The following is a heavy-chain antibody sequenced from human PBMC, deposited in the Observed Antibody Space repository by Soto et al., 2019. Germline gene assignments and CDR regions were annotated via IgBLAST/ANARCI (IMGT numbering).Heavy chain of an antibody. CDR1: GFTSSSYV. J-gene: IGHJ4*02. V-gene: IGHV3-30-3*01. D-gene: IGHD3-22*01. Sequence: GGSLRLSCEGSGFTSSSYVMHWVRQALGKGLEWVALISFDGSKKNYADSVKGRFTVSRDNSKNMMYLQMNSLRPEDTAVYYCARGVFYYYGSSGYSPDYWGQGTLVTVSS. CDR3: ARGVFYYYGSSGYSPDY. CDR2: ISFDGSKK.